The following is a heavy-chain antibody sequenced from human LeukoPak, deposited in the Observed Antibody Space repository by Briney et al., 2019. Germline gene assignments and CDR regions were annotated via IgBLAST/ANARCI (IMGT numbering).Heavy chain of an antibody. CDR2: ISYDGSNK. V-gene: IGHV3-30-3*01. CDR1: GFTFSSYA. J-gene: IGHJ6*02. D-gene: IGHD6-6*01. CDR3: ARDPGKQLAPVYYYYGMDV. Sequence: GGSLRLSCAASGFTFSSYAMHWVRQAPGKGLEGVAVISYDGSNKYYADSAKGRFTISRDNSKNTLYLQMNSLRDEDTAVYYCARDPGKQLAPVYYYYGMDVWGQGTTVTVSS.